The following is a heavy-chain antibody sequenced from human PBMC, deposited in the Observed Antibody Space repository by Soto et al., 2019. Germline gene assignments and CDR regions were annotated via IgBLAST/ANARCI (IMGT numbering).Heavy chain of an antibody. Sequence: PSETLSLTCTVSGGSISSYYWSWIRQPSGKGLEWIGYIYYSGSTNYNPSLKSRVTISVDTSKNQFSLKLSSVTAADTAVYYCARDFGSGNEYWGKGPLVTVSS. CDR2: IYYSGST. D-gene: IGHD3-10*01. V-gene: IGHV4-59*01. J-gene: IGHJ4*02. CDR1: GGSISSYY. CDR3: ARDFGSGNEY.